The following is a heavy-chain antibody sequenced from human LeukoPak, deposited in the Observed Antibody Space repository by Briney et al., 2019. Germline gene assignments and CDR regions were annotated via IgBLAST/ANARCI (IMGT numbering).Heavy chain of an antibody. CDR2: INTDGSST. CDR3: YGGDAEN. D-gene: IGHD2-21*01. Sequence: PGGSLRPSCAASGFTFSSYWMHWVRQAPGKGLVWVSRINTDGSSTRYADSVKGRFTISRDNAKSTLYLQMNSLRAEDTAVYYCYGGDAENWGQGTLVTVSS. J-gene: IGHJ1*01. V-gene: IGHV3-74*01. CDR1: GFTFSSYW.